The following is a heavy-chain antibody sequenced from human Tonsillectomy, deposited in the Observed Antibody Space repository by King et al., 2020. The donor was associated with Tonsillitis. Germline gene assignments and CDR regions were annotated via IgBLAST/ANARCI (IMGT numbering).Heavy chain of an antibody. Sequence: VQLVESGGGVVQPGRSLRLSCAASGFTFSSYGMHWVRQAPGKGLEWVAVIWYDGSNKYYADSVKGRFTISRDNSKNTLYLQMNSLRAEDTAVYYCARDLPNSPYSSGWSLDYWGQGTLVTVSS. CDR1: GFTFSSYG. D-gene: IGHD6-19*01. J-gene: IGHJ4*02. CDR3: ARDLPNSPYSSGWSLDY. CDR2: IWYDGSNK. V-gene: IGHV3-33*01.